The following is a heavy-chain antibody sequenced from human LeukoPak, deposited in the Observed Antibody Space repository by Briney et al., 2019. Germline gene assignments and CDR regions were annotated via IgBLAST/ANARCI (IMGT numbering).Heavy chain of an antibody. Sequence: ASVKVSCKASGYTFTSYGISWVRQAPGQGLEWMGWISAYNGNTNYAQKLQGRVTMTTDTSTSTAYMELRSLRSDDTAVYYCARASGIPSYYYGSGADYYYMDVWGKGTTVTVSS. V-gene: IGHV1-18*01. J-gene: IGHJ6*03. CDR3: ARASGIPSYYYGSGADYYYMDV. CDR2: ISAYNGNT. D-gene: IGHD3-10*01. CDR1: GYTFTSYG.